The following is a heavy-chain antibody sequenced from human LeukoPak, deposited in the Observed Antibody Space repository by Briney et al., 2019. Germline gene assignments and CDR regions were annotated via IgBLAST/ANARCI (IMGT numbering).Heavy chain of an antibody. CDR3: AAFIATRLDN. J-gene: IGHJ4*02. CDR2: ASSDEINQ. CDR1: GFTFRDHG. V-gene: IGHV3-30*03. D-gene: IGHD2-15*01. Sequence: PGGSLRLSCVASGFTFRDHGMHWVRQAPGKGLEWVAVASSDEINQYYADSVKGRFIISRDNSKNTLNLQMNNLRTEDTAVYYCAAFIATRLDNWGQGILVTVSS.